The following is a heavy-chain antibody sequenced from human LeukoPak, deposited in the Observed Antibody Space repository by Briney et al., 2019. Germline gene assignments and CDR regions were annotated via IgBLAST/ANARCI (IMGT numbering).Heavy chain of an antibody. CDR2: IYPGDSDT. J-gene: IGHJ4*02. D-gene: IGHD6-13*01. CDR1: GYTFTSYW. V-gene: IGHV5-51*01. Sequence: GESLKISCKNSGYTFTSYWIAWVRQMPGKGLEWMGIIYPGDSDTTYSPSFQGRVTISADKSISTVYLQWTSLKASDTAMYYCARQPGIAADGPSDYWGQGTLVTVSS. CDR3: ARQPGIAADGPSDY.